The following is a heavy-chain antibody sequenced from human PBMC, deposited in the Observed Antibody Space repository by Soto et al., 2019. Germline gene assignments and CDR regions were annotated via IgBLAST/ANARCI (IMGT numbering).Heavy chain of an antibody. CDR3: AKRGSGSYFDY. D-gene: IGHD1-26*01. CDR1: GFTFSSYA. CDR2: ISGSGGST. Sequence: EVQLLESGGGLVQPGGSLRLSCAASGFTFSSYAMRWVRQAPGKGLEWVSAISGSGGSTYYADSVKGRFTISRDNSKNTLYLQMKSLRAEDPAVYYCAKRGSGSYFDYWGQGTLVTVSS. J-gene: IGHJ4*02. V-gene: IGHV3-23*01.